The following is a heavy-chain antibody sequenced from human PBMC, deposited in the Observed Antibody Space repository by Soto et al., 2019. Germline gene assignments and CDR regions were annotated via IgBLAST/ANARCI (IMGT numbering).Heavy chain of an antibody. CDR3: TTDLWRIAVVVGSTWYFNP. CDR2: ITSKSDGGTT. Sequence: GGSLRLSWAASGFTFSDARMSWVSQALGKGLYWVGRITSKSDGGTTEYAAPVRGRCTISRDDSKTTLYLQMNSLKTEDTAVYYCTTDLWRIAVVVGSTWYFNPWGQGTPVTVSA. CDR1: GFTFSDAR. V-gene: IGHV3-15*01. J-gene: IGHJ5*02. D-gene: IGHD2-15*01.